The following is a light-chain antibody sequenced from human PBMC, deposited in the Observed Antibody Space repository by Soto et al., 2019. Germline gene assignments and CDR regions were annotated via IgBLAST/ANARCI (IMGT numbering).Light chain of an antibody. CDR2: EVS. Sequence: QSVLTQPPSASGSPGQSVTISCTGTSSDVGGYNYVSWYQQYPGKAPNLMIYEVSKRPSGVPDRFSGSKSGNTASLTGSGLEAEDDADYYCSSDGDTNNVLFGGGTKLTVL. CDR3: SSDGDTNNVL. J-gene: IGLJ2*01. V-gene: IGLV2-8*01. CDR1: SSDVGGYNY.